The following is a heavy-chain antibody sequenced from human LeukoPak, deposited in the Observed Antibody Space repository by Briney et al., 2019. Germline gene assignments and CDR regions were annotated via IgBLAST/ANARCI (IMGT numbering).Heavy chain of an antibody. Sequence: SETLSLTCAVHGGSFSGYYWSWIRQPPGKGLEWIGEINHSGSTNYNPSLKSRVTISVDTSKNQFSLKLSSVTAADTAVYCCARLGGYYYGSGSYYNGGYWGQGTLVTVSS. CDR2: INHSGST. V-gene: IGHV4-34*01. CDR3: ARLGGYYYGSGSYYNGGY. J-gene: IGHJ4*02. CDR1: GGSFSGYY. D-gene: IGHD3-10*01.